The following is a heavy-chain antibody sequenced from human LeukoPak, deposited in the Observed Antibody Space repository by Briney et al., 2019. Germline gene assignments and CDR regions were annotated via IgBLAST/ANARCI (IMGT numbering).Heavy chain of an antibody. V-gene: IGHV1-2*02. CDR1: GYTFTGYY. D-gene: IGHD6-19*01. Sequence: ASVKVSCKASGYTFTGYYMHWVRQAPGQGLEWMGWINPNSGGTNYAQRFQGRVTMTRDTSISTAYMELSRLRSDDTAVYYRARGRQWLIRELDYWGQGTLVTVSS. CDR2: INPNSGGT. J-gene: IGHJ4*02. CDR3: ARGRQWLIRELDY.